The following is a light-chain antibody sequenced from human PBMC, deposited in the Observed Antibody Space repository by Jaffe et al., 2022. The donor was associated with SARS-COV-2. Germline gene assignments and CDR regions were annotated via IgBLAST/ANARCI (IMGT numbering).Light chain of an antibody. CDR2: KAS. J-gene: IGKJ3*01. Sequence: DIQMTQSPSTLSASVGDRVTITCRASQSISSWLAWYQQKPGKAPNLLIYKASSLESGVPSRFSGSGSGTEFTLTISSLQPDDFATYYCQQYNSSFGPGTKVDIK. V-gene: IGKV1-5*03. CDR3: QQYNSS. CDR1: QSISSW.